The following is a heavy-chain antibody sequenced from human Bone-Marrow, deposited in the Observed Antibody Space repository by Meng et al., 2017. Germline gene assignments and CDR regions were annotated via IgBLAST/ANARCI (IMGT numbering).Heavy chain of an antibody. CDR1: GFTVSNDY. Sequence: GESLKISCAASGFTVSNDYMSWVRQAPGGGLEWVSVIYSGGSTYYADSVKGRFTISRDNSKNTLYLQMNNLRAEDTAVYYCAREGPFGSGSFRFFDYWGQGTLVTVSS. V-gene: IGHV3-53*01. CDR3: AREGPFGSGSFRFFDY. CDR2: IYSGGST. J-gene: IGHJ4*02. D-gene: IGHD3-10*01.